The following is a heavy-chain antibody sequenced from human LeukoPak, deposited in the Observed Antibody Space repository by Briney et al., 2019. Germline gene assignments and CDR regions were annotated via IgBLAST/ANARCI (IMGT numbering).Heavy chain of an antibody. Sequence: WGSLRPSCAASGFTFSSYSMNWVRQAPGKGLEWVSVIYSGGSTYYADSVKGRFTISRDNSKNTLYLQMNSLRAEDTAVYYCARGVRRRPDAFDIWGQGTMVTVSS. J-gene: IGHJ3*02. CDR2: IYSGGST. CDR3: ARGVRRRPDAFDI. CDR1: GFTFSSYS. D-gene: IGHD6-25*01. V-gene: IGHV3-66*01.